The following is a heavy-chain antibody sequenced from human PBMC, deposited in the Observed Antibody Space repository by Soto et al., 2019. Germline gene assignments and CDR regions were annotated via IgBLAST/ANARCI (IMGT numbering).Heavy chain of an antibody. Sequence: ASVKVSCKASGQTFSNYGISWVRQAPGQGLEWMGWISGDNGDTRFAQKFQGRVSLTTDTSTTTAYMELRSLTSDDTAVYSCLNVPHSCSGRICYSPTGMEVWGQGTTVTVSS. CDR2: ISGDNGDT. V-gene: IGHV1-18*01. J-gene: IGHJ6*02. D-gene: IGHD2-15*01. CDR1: GQTFSNYG. CDR3: LNVPHSCSGRICYSPTGMEV.